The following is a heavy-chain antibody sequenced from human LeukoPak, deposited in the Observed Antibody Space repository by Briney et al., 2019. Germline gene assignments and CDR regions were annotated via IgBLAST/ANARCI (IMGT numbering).Heavy chain of an antibody. D-gene: IGHD6-13*01. V-gene: IGHV3-21*01. Sequence: GGSLRLSCAASGSTFSSYSMNWVRQAPGKGLEWVSSISSSSSYIYYADSVKGRFTISRDNAKNSLYLQMNSLRAEDTAVYYCARDEWQQQLVHPFDYWGQGTLVTVSS. CDR2: ISSSSSYI. J-gene: IGHJ4*02. CDR3: ARDEWQQQLVHPFDY. CDR1: GSTFSSYS.